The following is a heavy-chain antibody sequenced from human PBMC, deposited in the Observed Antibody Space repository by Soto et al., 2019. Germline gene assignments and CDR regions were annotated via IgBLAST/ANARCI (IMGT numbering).Heavy chain of an antibody. CDR3: ARVGIAAAGSLRGFFDY. D-gene: IGHD6-13*01. V-gene: IGHV1-69*01. J-gene: IGHJ4*02. CDR2: IIPSFGTA. Sequence: QVQLVQSGAEVKKPGSSVKVSCKASGGTFSSYAISWVRQAPGQGLEWMGGIIPSFGTANYAQKFQGRVTITADESTSTAYMELSSLRSEDTAVYYCARVGIAAAGSLRGFFDYGGQGTLVTGSS. CDR1: GGTFSSYA.